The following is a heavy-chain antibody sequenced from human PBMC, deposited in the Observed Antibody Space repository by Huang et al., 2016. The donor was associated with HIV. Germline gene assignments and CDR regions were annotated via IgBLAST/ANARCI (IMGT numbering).Heavy chain of an antibody. V-gene: IGHV4-34*02. CDR2: TKFSENT. J-gene: IGHJ4*02. Sequence: QVQLQQWGAGLLKPSETLSLTCAVYGGSFSGYYWILIRQPPGKGLDWIGETKFSENTAYNPSRKGRVIISVDASKKQFSLKVTSLTAADTAIYYCARGLPHYYGSGSYFDFWGQGTLVSVSS. CDR1: GGSFSGYY. CDR3: ARGLPHYYGSGSYFDF. D-gene: IGHD3-10*01.